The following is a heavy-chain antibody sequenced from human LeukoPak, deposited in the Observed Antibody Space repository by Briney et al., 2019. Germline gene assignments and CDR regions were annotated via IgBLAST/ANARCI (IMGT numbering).Heavy chain of an antibody. V-gene: IGHV4-59*12. CDR1: GGSINGYY. CDR2: IYYSGST. D-gene: IGHD6-19*01. J-gene: IGHJ2*01. CDR3: ARVLEGSSGQHWYFDL. Sequence: SETLSLTCTVSGGSINGYYWSWIRQPPGKGLEWIGYIYYSGSTNYNPSLKSRVTISVDTSKNQFSLRLSSVTAADTAVYYCARVLEGSSGQHWYFDLWGRGTLVTVSS.